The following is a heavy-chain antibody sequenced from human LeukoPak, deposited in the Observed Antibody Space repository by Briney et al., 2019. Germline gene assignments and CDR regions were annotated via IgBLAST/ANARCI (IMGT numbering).Heavy chain of an antibody. V-gene: IGHV3-48*01. D-gene: IGHD3-16*01. J-gene: IGHJ4*02. Sequence: GGSLRLSCGASGFSFGSHSMNWVRQAPGKGLEWLSYISLSSSAIYYADSVKGRFTISRDNAKNSLYLQMDSLRVEDTAVYYCARDTVITLGSFDYWGQGTPVTVSS. CDR3: ARDTVITLGSFDY. CDR2: ISLSSSAI. CDR1: GFSFGSHS.